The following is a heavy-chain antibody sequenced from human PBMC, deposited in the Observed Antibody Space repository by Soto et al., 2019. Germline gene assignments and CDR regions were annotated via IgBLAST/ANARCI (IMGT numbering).Heavy chain of an antibody. CDR3: ARQDIVARQGYYGMDV. Sequence: PGESLKISCKGSGYSFTSYWIGWVRQMPGKGLEWMGIIYPGDSDTRYSPSFQGQVTISADKSISTAYLQWSSLKASDTAMYYCARQDIVARQGYYGMDVWGQGTTVTVSS. J-gene: IGHJ6*02. V-gene: IGHV5-51*01. CDR2: IYPGDSDT. D-gene: IGHD5-12*01. CDR1: GYSFTSYW.